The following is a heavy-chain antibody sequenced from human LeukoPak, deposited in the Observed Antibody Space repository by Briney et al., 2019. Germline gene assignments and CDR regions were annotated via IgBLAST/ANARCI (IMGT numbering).Heavy chain of an antibody. CDR2: IYSGGST. D-gene: IGHD3/OR15-3a*01. CDR3: TRAVAADDFSPGY. V-gene: IGHV3-66*01. Sequence: PGGSLRLSCAASGFTVSSNYMSWVRQAPGKGLEWVSVIYSGGSTYYADSVKGRFTISRDNSKNTLYLQMNSLRAEDTAVYYCTRAVAADDFSPGYWGQGTLVTVSS. J-gene: IGHJ4*02. CDR1: GFTVSSNY.